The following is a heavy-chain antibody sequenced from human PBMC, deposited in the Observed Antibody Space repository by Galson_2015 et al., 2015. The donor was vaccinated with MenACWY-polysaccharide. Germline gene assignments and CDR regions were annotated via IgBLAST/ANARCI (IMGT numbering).Heavy chain of an antibody. V-gene: IGHV3-33*01. CDR3: ARDGDNDLPLDY. CDR2: IQYDGSNK. D-gene: IGHD2-21*01. CDR1: TVTFRGSG. J-gene: IGHJ4*02. Sequence: SLRLSCAASTVTFRGSGMHWVRQAPGKGLEWVAVIQYDGSNKVYADSVKGRFTISRDNSKNTVFLEMNTLGVEDTALYYCARDGDNDLPLDYWGQGTLVTVSS.